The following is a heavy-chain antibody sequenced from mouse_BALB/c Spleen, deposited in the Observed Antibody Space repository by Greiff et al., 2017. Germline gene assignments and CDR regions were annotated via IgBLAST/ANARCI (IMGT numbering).Heavy chain of an antibody. V-gene: IGHV1-14*01. CDR3: ARSRDYDVETWFAY. Sequence: EVKLMESGPELVKPGASVKMSCKASGYTFTSYVMHWVKQKPGQGLEWIGYINPYNDGTKYNEKFKGKATLTSDKSSSTAYMELSSLTSEDSAVYYCARSRDYDVETWFAYWGQGTLVTVSA. CDR1: GYTFTSYV. D-gene: IGHD2-4*01. J-gene: IGHJ3*01. CDR2: INPYNDGT.